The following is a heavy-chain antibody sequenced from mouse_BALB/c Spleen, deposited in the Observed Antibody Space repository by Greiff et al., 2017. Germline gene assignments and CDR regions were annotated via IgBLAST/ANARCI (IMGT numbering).Heavy chain of an antibody. CDR2: INPSTGYT. Sequence: QVQLQQSGAELVRSGASVKLSCKASGYTFTSYWMHWVKQRPGQGLEWIGYINPSTGYTEYNQKFKDKATLTADKSSSTAYMQLSSLTSEDSAVYYCAGGNYAMDYWGQGTSVTVSS. CDR1: GYTFTSYW. J-gene: IGHJ4*01. V-gene: IGHV1S26*01. CDR3: AGGNYAMDY.